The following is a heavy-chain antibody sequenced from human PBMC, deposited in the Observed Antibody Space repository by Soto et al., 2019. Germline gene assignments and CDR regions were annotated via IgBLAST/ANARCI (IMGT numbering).Heavy chain of an antibody. Sequence: QLQLQESGPGLVKPSETLSLTCTVSGGSISSSSYYWGWIRQPPGKGLEWIGSIYYSGSTYYNPSLKSRVTISVDTSKNQFSLKLSSVTAADTAVYYCARHPSQDWNGGYYFDYWGQGTLVTVSS. V-gene: IGHV4-39*01. CDR1: GGSISSSSYY. J-gene: IGHJ4*02. CDR2: IYYSGST. D-gene: IGHD1-1*01. CDR3: ARHPSQDWNGGYYFDY.